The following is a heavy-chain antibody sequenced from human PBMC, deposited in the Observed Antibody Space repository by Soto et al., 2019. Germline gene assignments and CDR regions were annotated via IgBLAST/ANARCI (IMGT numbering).Heavy chain of an antibody. CDR3: ARPLQLAVSGFDH. CDR1: GDSISSSSYY. CDR2: IHYRANS. Sequence: LSLTCAVSGDSISSSSYYWAWIRQPPWKGLEWIGSIHYRANSYYSPSLKSRITISVDTSKNQISLRLSSVTAADTAVYYCARPLQLAVSGFDHWGQGTLVTVSS. V-gene: IGHV4-39*01. J-gene: IGHJ5*02. D-gene: IGHD3-3*02.